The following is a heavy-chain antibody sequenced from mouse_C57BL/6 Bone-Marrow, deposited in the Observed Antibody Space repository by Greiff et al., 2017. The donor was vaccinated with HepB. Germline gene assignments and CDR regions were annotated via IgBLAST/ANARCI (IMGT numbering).Heavy chain of an antibody. J-gene: IGHJ3*01. CDR3: ARPDYGSSYGFAY. CDR2: ISSGSSTI. V-gene: IGHV5-17*01. Sequence: EVKLVESGGGLVKPGGSLKLSCAASGFTFSDYGMHWVRQAPEKGLEWVAYISSGSSTIYYADTVKGRFTISRDNAKNTLFLQMTSLRSEDTAMYYCARPDYGSSYGFAYWGQGTLVTVSA. CDR1: GFTFSDYG. D-gene: IGHD1-1*01.